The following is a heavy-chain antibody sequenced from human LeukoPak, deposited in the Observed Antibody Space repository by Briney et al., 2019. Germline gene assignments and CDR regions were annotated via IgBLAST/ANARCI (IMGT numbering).Heavy chain of an antibody. CDR2: ISYDGSNK. CDR3: ARDYRIGQQPDY. D-gene: IGHD6-13*01. Sequence: PGGSLRLSCAASGFTFSSYAMHWVRQAPGKGLEWVAVISYDGSNKYYADSMKGRFTISRDNSKNTLYLQMNSLRAEDTAVYYCARDYRIGQQPDYWGQGTLVTVSS. V-gene: IGHV3-30*04. CDR1: GFTFSSYA. J-gene: IGHJ4*02.